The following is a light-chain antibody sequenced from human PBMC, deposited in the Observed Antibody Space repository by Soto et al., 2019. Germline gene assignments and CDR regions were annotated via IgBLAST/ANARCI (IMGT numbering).Light chain of an antibody. J-gene: IGKJ2*01. CDR2: WAS. Sequence: DIVMTQSPDSLAVSLDERATINCKSSQSLLHSSSNKNYLTWYQQKPGQPPKLLIYWASTRESGVPDRFSGSASGTDFTLTISSLQAEAVAVYYCQQCHSPPYTFGQGTKLEIK. V-gene: IGKV4-1*01. CDR1: QSLLHSSSNKNY. CDR3: QQCHSPPYT.